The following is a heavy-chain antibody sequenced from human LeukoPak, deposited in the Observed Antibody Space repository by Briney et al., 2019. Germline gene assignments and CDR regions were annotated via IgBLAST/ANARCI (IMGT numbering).Heavy chain of an antibody. D-gene: IGHD1-26*01. CDR2: IKQDGSEK. CDR3: ARDRTVGATALYYYYMDV. J-gene: IGHJ6*03. V-gene: IGHV3-7*01. CDR1: GFTFSSYS. Sequence: PGGSLRLSCAASGFTFSSYSMKWVRQAPGKGLEWVANIKQDGSEKYYVDSVKGRFTISRDNAKNSLYLQMNSLRAEDTAVYYCARDRTVGATALYYYYMDVWGKGTTVTVSS.